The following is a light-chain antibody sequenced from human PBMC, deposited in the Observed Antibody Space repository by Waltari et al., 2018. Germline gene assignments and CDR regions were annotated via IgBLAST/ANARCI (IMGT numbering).Light chain of an antibody. CDR1: LSDLGTFNL. CDR3: CSYAGSKFDV. J-gene: IGLJ1*01. CDR2: EVT. Sequence: QSALTQPASVSGSPGQSITISCTATLSDLGTFNLFSWYQQHPGKGPKLMIYEVTKRPSGVSNRFSGSKSGNTASLTITGLQAENEAEYYCCSYAGSKFDVFGTGTKVAVL. V-gene: IGLV2-23*02.